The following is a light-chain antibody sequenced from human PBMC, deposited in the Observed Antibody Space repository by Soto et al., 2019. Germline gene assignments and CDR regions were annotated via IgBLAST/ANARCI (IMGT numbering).Light chain of an antibody. V-gene: IGLV2-8*01. CDR2: EVS. J-gene: IGLJ2*01. Sequence: QSALTQPPSASGSPGQSVTIPCTGTSSDVGGYNSVSWYQQHPGKVPKLMIYEVSKRPSGVPDRFSGSKSVNTASLTVSGLQAEDEADYYCISYAGSNNLVFGGGTKVTVL. CDR1: SSDVGGYNS. CDR3: ISYAGSNNLV.